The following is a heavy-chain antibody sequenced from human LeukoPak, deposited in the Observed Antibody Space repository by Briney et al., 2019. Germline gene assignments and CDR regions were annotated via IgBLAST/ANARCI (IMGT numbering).Heavy chain of an antibody. Sequence: PSETLSLTCTVSGGSISSYYWSWIRQPPGKGLEWIGYIYYSGSTNYNPSLKSRVTISVDTSKNQFPLKLSSVTAADTAVYYCARRLTGYSSSWYSGYWYFDLWGRGTLVTVSS. D-gene: IGHD6-13*01. CDR3: ARRLTGYSSSWYSGYWYFDL. CDR2: IYYSGST. V-gene: IGHV4-59*08. CDR1: GGSISSYY. J-gene: IGHJ2*01.